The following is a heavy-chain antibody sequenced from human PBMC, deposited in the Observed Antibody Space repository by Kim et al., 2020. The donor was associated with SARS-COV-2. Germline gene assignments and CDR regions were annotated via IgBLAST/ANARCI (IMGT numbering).Heavy chain of an antibody. CDR1: GFTFSSYS. CDR3: ARDPHPLWYPEGYYYGMDV. D-gene: IGHD3-10*01. Sequence: GGSLRLSCAASGFTFSSYSMNWVRQAPGKGLEWVSSISSSSSYIYYADSVKGRFTISRDNAKNSLYLQRNSLRAEDTAVYYCARDPHPLWYPEGYYYGMDVWGQGTTVTVSS. CDR2: ISSSSSYI. J-gene: IGHJ6*02. V-gene: IGHV3-21*01.